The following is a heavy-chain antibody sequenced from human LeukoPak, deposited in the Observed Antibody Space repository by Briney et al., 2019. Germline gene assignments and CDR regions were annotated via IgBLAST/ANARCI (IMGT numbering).Heavy chain of an antibody. V-gene: IGHV3-23*01. CDR1: GFTFSSYA. CDR2: ISGSGGST. CDR3: AKRSIVVVVAVSYVDY. J-gene: IGHJ4*02. Sequence: GGSLRLSCAASGFTFSSYAMSWVRQARAKGLEWVSAISGSGGSTYYADSVKGRFTISRDNSKNTLYLQMNSLRAEDTAVYYCAKRSIVVVVAVSYVDYWGQGTLVTVSP. D-gene: IGHD2-15*01.